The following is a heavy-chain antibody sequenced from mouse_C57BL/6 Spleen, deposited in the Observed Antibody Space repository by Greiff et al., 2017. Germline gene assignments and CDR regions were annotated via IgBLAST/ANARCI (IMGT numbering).Heavy chain of an antibody. V-gene: IGHV1-69*01. CDR3: ARWYYGSRGYFDD. Sequence: QVQLQQPGAELVMPGASVTLSCKASGYTFTSYWMHWVKQRPGQGLEWIGEIDPSDSYTNYNQKFKGKSTLTVDKSSSTAYMQLSSLTSEDSAVYYCARWYYGSRGYFDDWGTGTTVTVSA. D-gene: IGHD1-1*01. CDR1: GYTFTSYW. CDR2: IDPSDSYT. J-gene: IGHJ1*03.